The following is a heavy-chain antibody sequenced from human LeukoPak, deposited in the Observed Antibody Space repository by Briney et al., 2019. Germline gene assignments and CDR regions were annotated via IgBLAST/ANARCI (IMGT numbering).Heavy chain of an antibody. CDR3: ARGRSPYYYGSGSYGYYFDY. CDR2: INHSGST. J-gene: IGHJ4*02. Sequence: SETLSLTCAVYGGSFSGYYWSWIRQPPGKGLEWIGEINHSGSTNYNPSLKSRVTISVDTSKNQFSLKLSSVTAADTAVYYCARGRSPYYYGSGSYGYYFDYWGQGTLVTASS. D-gene: IGHD3-10*01. V-gene: IGHV4-34*01. CDR1: GGSFSGYY.